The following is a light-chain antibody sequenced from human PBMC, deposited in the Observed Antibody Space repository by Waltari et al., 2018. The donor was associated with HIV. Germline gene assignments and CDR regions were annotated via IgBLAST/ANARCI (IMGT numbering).Light chain of an antibody. J-gene: IGKJ2*01. CDR3: QKTYSTPYT. CDR1: QSISSY. Sequence: DIQMTQSPSSLSASVGDRVTITCRASQSISSYLTWYHHKPGKAPKLLIYAASNLQSGVPSRFSGSGSGTDFTLTISSLQPEDFATYYCQKTYSTPYTFGQGTKLEIK. V-gene: IGKV1-39*01. CDR2: AAS.